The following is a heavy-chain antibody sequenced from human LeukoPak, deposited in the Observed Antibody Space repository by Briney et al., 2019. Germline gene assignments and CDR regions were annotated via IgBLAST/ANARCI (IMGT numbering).Heavy chain of an antibody. D-gene: IGHD6-13*01. J-gene: IGHJ4*02. CDR3: ARMAAAGPFDN. V-gene: IGHV3-53*01. CDR1: GFTFSSYE. CDR2: LYSGGST. Sequence: GGSLRLSCAASGFTFSSYEMNWVRQAPGKGLDWVSVLYSGGSTYYADSVKGRFTISRDNSKNTVYLQMSSLRVDDTAVYYCARMAAAGPFDNWGQGVLVSVSS.